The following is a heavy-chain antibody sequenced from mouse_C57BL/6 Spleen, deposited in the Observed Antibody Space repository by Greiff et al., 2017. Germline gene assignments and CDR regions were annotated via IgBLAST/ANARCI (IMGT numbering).Heavy chain of an antibody. J-gene: IGHJ1*03. D-gene: IGHD1-1*01. V-gene: IGHV5-9*01. CDR2: ISGGGGNN. Sequence: DVMLVESGGGLVKPGGSLKLSCAASGFTFSSYTMSWVRQTPEKRLEWVATISGGGGNNYYPDSVKGRFDISRGTAKTTLYLQMSSLRSEDTCLYYSARHADYYRSSYDWYFDVWGTGTTVTVSS. CDR1: GFTFSSYT. CDR3: ARHADYYRSSYDWYFDV.